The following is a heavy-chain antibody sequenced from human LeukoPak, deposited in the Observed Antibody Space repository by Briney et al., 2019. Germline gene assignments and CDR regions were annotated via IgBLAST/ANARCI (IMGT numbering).Heavy chain of an antibody. J-gene: IGHJ4*02. CDR1: GFAFDEHG. CDR3: ARAPITSPFYFDH. D-gene: IGHD3-10*01. Sequence: PGGSLRLSCTASGFAFDEHGMSWVRHVPGKGLEWVSGINWSGGSTVYADPLRGRFTISRDNPKNSLYLQMDSLRAEDTALYYCARAPITSPFYFDHWGQGTLVTVSS. CDR2: INWSGGST. V-gene: IGHV3-20*04.